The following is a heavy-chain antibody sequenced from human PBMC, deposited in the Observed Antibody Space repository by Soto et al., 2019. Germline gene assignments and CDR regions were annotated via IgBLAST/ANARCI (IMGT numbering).Heavy chain of an antibody. V-gene: IGHV4-31*03. CDR2: IYYSGST. J-gene: IGHJ4*02. D-gene: IGHD2-8*01. CDR1: GGSISSGGYY. CDR3: ARARSGGWVVQMPAFLTAVN. Sequence: SETLSLTCTVSGGSISSGGYYWNCIRQHPGKGLEWLGFIYYSGSTYLNPSLESRLTISIDRSKNQFSLTLSSVTAADTALYYCARARSGGWVVQMPAFLTAVNWCPGTLVTVSS.